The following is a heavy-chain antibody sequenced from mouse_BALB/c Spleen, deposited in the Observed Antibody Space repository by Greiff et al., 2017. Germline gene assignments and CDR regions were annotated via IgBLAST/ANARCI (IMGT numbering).Heavy chain of an antibody. CDR3: AKIDDGYSHYYAMDY. CDR1: GYAFSSYW. D-gene: IGHD2-3*01. Sequence: QVQLKESGAELVRPGSSVKISCKASGYAFSSYWMNWVKQRPGQGLEWIGQIYPGDGDTNYNGKFKGKATLTADKSSSTAYMQLSSLTSEDSAVYFCAKIDDGYSHYYAMDYWGQGTSVTVSS. V-gene: IGHV1-80*01. CDR2: IYPGDGDT. J-gene: IGHJ4*01.